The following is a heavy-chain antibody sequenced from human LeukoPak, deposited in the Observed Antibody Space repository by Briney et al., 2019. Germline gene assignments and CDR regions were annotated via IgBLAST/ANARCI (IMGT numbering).Heavy chain of an antibody. D-gene: IGHD1-1*01. CDR3: TRDSGYSFDY. CDR1: GFTFGDYA. CDR2: ISSNTYGGTT. Sequence: GGSLRLSCAVSGFTFGDYAMSWVRQAPGKGLEWVGFISSNTYGGTTEYAASVKGRFTVSRDDSKSIAYLQMNSLKTEDTAVYYCTRDSGYSFDYWGQGTLVTVSS. J-gene: IGHJ4*02. V-gene: IGHV3-49*04.